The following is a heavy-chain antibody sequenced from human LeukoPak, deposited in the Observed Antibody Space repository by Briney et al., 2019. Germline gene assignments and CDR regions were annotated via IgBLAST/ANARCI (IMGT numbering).Heavy chain of an antibody. CDR3: ASLRAGTGFDY. Sequence: PSETLSLTCAVSGGSISSGGYSWSWIRQPPGKGLEWIGYIYHSGSTYYNPSLKSRVTISVDRSKNQFSLRLSSVTAADTAVYYCASLRAGTGFDYWGQGTRVTVSS. D-gene: IGHD6-13*01. CDR1: GGSISSGGYS. V-gene: IGHV4-30-2*01. J-gene: IGHJ4*02. CDR2: IYHSGST.